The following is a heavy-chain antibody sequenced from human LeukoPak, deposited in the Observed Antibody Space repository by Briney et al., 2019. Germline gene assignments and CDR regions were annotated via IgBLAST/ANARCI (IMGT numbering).Heavy chain of an antibody. CDR3: AGRPAWGPYSSSWYLDY. D-gene: IGHD6-13*01. Sequence: ASVKVSCKASGYTFTSYGISWVRQAPGQGLEWMGWISAYNGNTNYAQKLQGRVTMTTDTSTSTAYMELRSLRSDDTAVYYCAGRPAWGPYSSSWYLDYWGQGTLVTVSS. J-gene: IGHJ4*02. CDR1: GYTFTSYG. V-gene: IGHV1-18*01. CDR2: ISAYNGNT.